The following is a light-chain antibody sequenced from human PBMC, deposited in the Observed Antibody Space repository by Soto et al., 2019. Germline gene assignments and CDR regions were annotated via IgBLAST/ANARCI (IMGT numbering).Light chain of an antibody. CDR2: DVT. J-gene: IGLJ1*01. CDR3: FSFTTTSTHV. V-gene: IGLV2-14*03. CDR1: SGEVGSYND. Sequence: SALTQPPSASGSPGQSVAISCTGTSGEVGSYNDGSWDEQHPGKAPERLSYDVTDRPSGVSNRFSGSKSGNTASLTISGLQAEDEAEYFCFSFTTTSTHVFGTGTKVTVL.